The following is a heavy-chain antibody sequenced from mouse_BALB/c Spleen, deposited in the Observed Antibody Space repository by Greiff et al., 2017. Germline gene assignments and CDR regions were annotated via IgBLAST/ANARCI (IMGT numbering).Heavy chain of an antibody. V-gene: IGHV2-3*01. J-gene: IGHJ4*01. CDR3: AKDGSTTVIAPLGMDY. D-gene: IGHD1-1*01. CDR1: GFSFTSYG. Sequence: VQLQQSGPGLVAPSQSLSITCTVSGFSFTSYGVSWVRQPPGKGLEWLGVICGDGSTNYHSAHISRLSISKDNTNSQVVLKLNSLQTDDTATYYCAKDGSTTVIAPLGMDYWGQGTSVTVSA. CDR2: ICGDGST.